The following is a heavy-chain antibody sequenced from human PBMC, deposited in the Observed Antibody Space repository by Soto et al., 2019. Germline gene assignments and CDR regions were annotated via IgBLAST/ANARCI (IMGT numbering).Heavy chain of an antibody. CDR2: IYPGDSDT. CDR1: GYSFTSYW. Sequence: EVQLVQSGAEVKKPGESLKISCKGSGYSFTSYWIGWVRQMPGKGLEWMGIIYPGDSDTRYSPSFQGQVTISADKSIRTAYLQWSSLKSADTAMYYCAITLSGYDTGFHYWGEGTQVTVAS. V-gene: IGHV5-51*01. CDR3: AITLSGYDTGFHY. D-gene: IGHD5-12*01. J-gene: IGHJ4*02.